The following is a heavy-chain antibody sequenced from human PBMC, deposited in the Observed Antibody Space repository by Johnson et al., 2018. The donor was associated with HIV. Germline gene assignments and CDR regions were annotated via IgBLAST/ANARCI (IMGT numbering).Heavy chain of an antibody. Sequence: MLLVESGGGVVQPGRSLRLSCAASGFTFSSYAMHWVRQAPGKGLEWVSAISGSGDSAYYADSVKGRFTISRDKSKNTLYLEMNSLRAEDTAVYYCARCEGGRSGWGAFDVWGQGTMVTVS. CDR2: ISGSGDSA. V-gene: IGHV3-23*04. CDR1: GFTFSSYA. CDR3: ARCEGGRSGWGAFDV. D-gene: IGHD2-15*01. J-gene: IGHJ3*01.